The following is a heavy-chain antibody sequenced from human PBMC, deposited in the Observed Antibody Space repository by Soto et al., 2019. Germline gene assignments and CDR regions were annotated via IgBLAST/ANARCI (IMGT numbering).Heavy chain of an antibody. CDR3: AKPMRYSYGMGYFDY. CDR2: ISYDGSNK. D-gene: IGHD5-18*01. Sequence: GGSLRLSCAASGFTFSSYGMHWVRQAPGKGLEWVAVISYDGSNKYYADSVKGRFTISRDNSKNTLYLQMNSLRAEDTAVYYCAKPMRYSYGMGYFDYWGQGTLVTVSS. J-gene: IGHJ4*02. CDR1: GFTFSSYG. V-gene: IGHV3-30*18.